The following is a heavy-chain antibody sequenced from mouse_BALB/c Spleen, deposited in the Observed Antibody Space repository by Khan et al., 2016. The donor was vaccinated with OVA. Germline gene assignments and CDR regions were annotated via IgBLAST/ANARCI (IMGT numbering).Heavy chain of an antibody. Sequence: QIQLVQSGPELKKPGETVKISCKASGYTFTNYGMNWVKQAPGKGLKWMGWINTYTGEPTYADDFKGRFAFSLESSASTAYLQINNLKNEDTATYIGTGGGDWYFDDWGEGTTVTVSS. D-gene: IGHD1-1*02. CDR2: INTYTGEP. CDR3: TGGGDWYFDD. V-gene: IGHV9-3-1*01. CDR1: GYTFTNYG. J-gene: IGHJ1*01.